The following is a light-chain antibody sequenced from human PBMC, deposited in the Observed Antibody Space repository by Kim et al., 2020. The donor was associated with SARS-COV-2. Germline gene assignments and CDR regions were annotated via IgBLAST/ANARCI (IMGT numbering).Light chain of an antibody. V-gene: IGKV3-15*01. J-gene: IGKJ2*01. Sequence: EIVMTQSPATLSVSPGERVTLSCRASQSISTSLAWYQQKPGQSPRLLFYRASTRATAVPARFSGGGSGTEFTLTISSLQSEDFAVYYCQQYINWPPKYTFGQGTKLEIK. CDR2: RAS. CDR1: QSISTS. CDR3: QQYINWPPKYT.